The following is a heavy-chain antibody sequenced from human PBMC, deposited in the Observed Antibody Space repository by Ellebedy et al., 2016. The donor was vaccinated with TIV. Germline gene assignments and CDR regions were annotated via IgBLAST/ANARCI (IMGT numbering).Heavy chain of an antibody. V-gene: IGHV3-7*03. CDR1: GFIFNNYW. J-gene: IGHJ2*01. Sequence: GESLKISCEASGFIFNNYWMSWVRQAPGKGLEWVAKINEGGSATYYGDSVEGRFIIPRDNAKKSLSQRVNNPRDDDTATYYCARTRSPNWYLDVWGRGTVVTVSS. CDR2: INEGGSAT. CDR3: ARTRSPNWYLDV.